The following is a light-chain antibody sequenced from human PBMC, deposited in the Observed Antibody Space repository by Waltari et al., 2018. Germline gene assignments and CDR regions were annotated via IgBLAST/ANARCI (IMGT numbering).Light chain of an antibody. V-gene: IGKV1-39*01. CDR1: QSTSTY. Sequence: DIQMTQSPSSLSASVGGRVTVSGRASQSTSTYLNWYQQRGGKAAKLLISAASSLQSGVQPRCSGSGSGTEFPLTSSSLQPEDFATYYCQQSYTTVYTFGQGTKLEIK. CDR3: QQSYTTVYT. CDR2: AAS. J-gene: IGKJ2*01.